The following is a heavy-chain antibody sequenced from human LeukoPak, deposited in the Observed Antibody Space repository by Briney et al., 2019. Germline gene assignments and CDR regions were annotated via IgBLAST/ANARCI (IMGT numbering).Heavy chain of an antibody. Sequence: PGRSLRLSCAASGFTFSSYGTHWVRQAPGKGLEWVSGIGGSGSSTYYADSVKGRFTISRDNSRNTLYLQMNSLRAEDTAVYYCAKLWFGELGAVYFDYWGQGTLVTVSS. CDR1: GFTFSSYG. CDR2: IGGSGSST. V-gene: IGHV3-23*01. CDR3: AKLWFGELGAVYFDY. D-gene: IGHD3-10*01. J-gene: IGHJ4*02.